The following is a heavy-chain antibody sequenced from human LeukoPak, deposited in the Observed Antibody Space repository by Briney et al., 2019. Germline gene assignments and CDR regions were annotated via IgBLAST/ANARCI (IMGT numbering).Heavy chain of an antibody. J-gene: IGHJ4*02. D-gene: IGHD3-10*01. CDR3: ARDNEVTMVRGAFDY. V-gene: IGHV3-33*01. CDR1: GFTFSSYG. Sequence: PGGSLRLSCAASGFTFSSYGMHWVRQAPGKGLEWVAVIWYDGSNKYYADSVKGRFTISRDNSKNTLYPQMNSLRAEDTAVYYCARDNEVTMVRGAFDYWGQGTLVTVSS. CDR2: IWYDGSNK.